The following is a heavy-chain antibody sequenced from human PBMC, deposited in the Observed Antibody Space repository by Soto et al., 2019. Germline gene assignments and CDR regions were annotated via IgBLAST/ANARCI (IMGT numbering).Heavy chain of an antibody. Sequence: GASVKVSCKASGYTFTGYYMHWVRQAPGQGLEWMGWINPNSGGTNYAQKFQGWVTMTRDTSISTAYMELSRLRSDDTAVYYCAKAGKHLPEYYFDYWGQGTLVTVSS. CDR2: INPNSGGT. CDR1: GYTFTGYY. CDR3: AKAGKHLPEYYFDY. V-gene: IGHV1-2*04. J-gene: IGHJ4*02. D-gene: IGHD1-1*01.